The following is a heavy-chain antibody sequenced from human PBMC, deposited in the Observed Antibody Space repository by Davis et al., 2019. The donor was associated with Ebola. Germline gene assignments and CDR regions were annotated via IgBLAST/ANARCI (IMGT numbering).Heavy chain of an antibody. CDR1: GFTFSSYA. Sequence: GESLKISCAASGFTFSSYAMHWVRQAPGKGLEWVAVISYDGSNKYYADSVKGRFTISRDNSKNTLYLQMNSLRAEDTAVYYCARGPTVVTFDYWGQGTLVTVSS. CDR3: ARGPTVVTFDY. J-gene: IGHJ4*02. V-gene: IGHV3-30-3*01. D-gene: IGHD4-23*01. CDR2: ISYDGSNK.